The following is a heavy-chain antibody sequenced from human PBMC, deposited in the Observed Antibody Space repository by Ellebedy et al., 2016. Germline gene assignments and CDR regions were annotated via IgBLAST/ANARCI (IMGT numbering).Heavy chain of an antibody. D-gene: IGHD4-23*01. V-gene: IGHV3-48*01. CDR2: ISSSSSTI. CDR1: GFTFSRYW. CDR3: ARLVRWDFDY. J-gene: IGHJ4*02. Sequence: GGSLRLSCVVSGFTFSRYWMTWVRQAPGKGLEWVSYISSSSSTIYYADSLKGRFTISRDNAKNSLYLQMNSLRAEDTAVYYCARLVRWDFDYWGQGTLVTVSS.